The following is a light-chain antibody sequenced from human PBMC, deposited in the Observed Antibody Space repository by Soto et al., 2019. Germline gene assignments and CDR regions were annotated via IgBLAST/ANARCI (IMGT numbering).Light chain of an antibody. CDR2: GAS. Sequence: EIVLTQSPATLSVSPGNRATLSCRASQSVNSDLAWYQQKPGQAPRLLIYGASTRATGTPTRFSGSGSGTEFTLTISSLQSEDFALYYCQQYNDWPLTFGQGTKVDI. J-gene: IGKJ1*01. CDR1: QSVNSD. CDR3: QQYNDWPLT. V-gene: IGKV3-15*01.